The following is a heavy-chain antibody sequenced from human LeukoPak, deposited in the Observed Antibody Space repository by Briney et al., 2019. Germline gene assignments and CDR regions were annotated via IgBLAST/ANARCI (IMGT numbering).Heavy chain of an antibody. CDR2: INHSGST. V-gene: IGHV4-34*01. CDR1: GGSFSCYY. D-gene: IGHD5-18*01. Sequence: QSSETLSLTCAVYGGSFSCYYWSWIRQPPGKGLEWIGEINHSGSTNYNPSLKSRVTISVDTSKNQFSLKLSSVTAADTAVYYCARAVPLYSYGYSWGQVTLVTVSS. J-gene: IGHJ4*02. CDR3: ARAVPLYSYGYS.